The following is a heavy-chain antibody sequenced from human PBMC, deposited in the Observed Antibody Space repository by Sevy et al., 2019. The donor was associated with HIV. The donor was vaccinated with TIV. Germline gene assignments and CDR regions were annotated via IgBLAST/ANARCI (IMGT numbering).Heavy chain of an antibody. V-gene: IGHV3-7*01. D-gene: IGHD3-22*01. CDR1: GFTFSSYW. Sequence: GGSLRLSCAASGFTFSSYWMSWVRQAPGKGLEWVANIKQDGSEKYYVDSVKGRFTISRDNAKNSLYLQMNSLRAEDTAVYYCARVTPNYYDSSGYFLGAIYYYYYYMDVWGKGTTVTVSS. J-gene: IGHJ6*03. CDR3: ARVTPNYYDSSGYFLGAIYYYYYYMDV. CDR2: IKQDGSEK.